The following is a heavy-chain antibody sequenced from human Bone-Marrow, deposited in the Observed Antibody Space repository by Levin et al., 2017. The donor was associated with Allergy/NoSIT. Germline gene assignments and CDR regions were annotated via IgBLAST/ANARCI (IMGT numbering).Heavy chain of an antibody. D-gene: IGHD5-18*01. CDR2: ISGSGGST. Sequence: SCAASGFTFSSYAMSWVRQAPGKGLEWVSTISGSGGSTYYGDSVEGRFTISRDNSKNTLYLQMNSLRAEDTAVYYCAKSRGYSYGDPFDSWGQGTLVTVSS. CDR3: AKSRGYSYGDPFDS. J-gene: IGHJ4*02. V-gene: IGHV3-23*01. CDR1: GFTFSSYA.